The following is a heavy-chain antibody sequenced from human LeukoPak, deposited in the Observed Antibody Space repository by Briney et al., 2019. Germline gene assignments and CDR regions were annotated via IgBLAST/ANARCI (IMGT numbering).Heavy chain of an antibody. CDR1: GFTFTNFA. J-gene: IGHJ4*02. V-gene: IGHV3-23*01. CDR2: ISGSGGST. Sequence: GGSLRLSCAASGFTFTNFAMSWVRQAPGKGLEWVSAISGSGGSTYYADSVKGRFTISRDNSKNTLYLQMNSLRAEDTAVYYCAKEKNYYDSSIADYWGQGTLVTVSS. D-gene: IGHD3-22*01. CDR3: AKEKNYYDSSIADY.